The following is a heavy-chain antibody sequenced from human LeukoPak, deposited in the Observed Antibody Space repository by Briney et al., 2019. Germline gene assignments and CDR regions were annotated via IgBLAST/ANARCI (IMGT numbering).Heavy chain of an antibody. D-gene: IGHD6-13*01. Sequence: GGSLRLSCAASGFTFSSYEMNWVRQAPGKGLEWVSYISSSGSTIYYADSVKGRFTISRDNSKNTLYLQMNSLRIDDTAVYYCAKLLAAAGTGKDYWGQGTLVTVSS. J-gene: IGHJ4*02. CDR2: ISSSGSTI. V-gene: IGHV3-48*03. CDR3: AKLLAAAGTGKDY. CDR1: GFTFSSYE.